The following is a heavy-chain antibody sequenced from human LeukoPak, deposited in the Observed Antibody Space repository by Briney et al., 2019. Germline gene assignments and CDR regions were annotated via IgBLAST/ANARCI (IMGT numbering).Heavy chain of an antibody. CDR2: INPNSGGT. V-gene: IGHV1-2*06. J-gene: IGHJ5*02. Sequence: ASVKVSCKASGYTFTGYYMHWVRQAPGQGLEWMGRINPNSGGTNYAQKFQGGVTMTRDTSISTAYMELSRLRSDDTAVYYCARAYYYDLLNWFDPWGQGTLVTVSS. CDR3: ARAYYYDLLNWFDP. CDR1: GYTFTGYY. D-gene: IGHD3-22*01.